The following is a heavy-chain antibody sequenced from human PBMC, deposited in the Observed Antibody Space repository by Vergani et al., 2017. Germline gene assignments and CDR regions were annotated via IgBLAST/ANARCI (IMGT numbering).Heavy chain of an antibody. Sequence: EVQLVESGGGLVQPGGSLRLSCAASGFTFSSYDMHWVRQATGKGLEWVSAIGTAGDTYYPGSVKGRFTISRENAKNSLYLQMNSLRAGDTAVYYCAREGEDYYGSGSGAVDIWGQGTMVTVSS. CDR2: IGTAGDT. CDR3: AREGEDYYGSGSGAVDI. J-gene: IGHJ3*02. CDR1: GFTFSSYD. D-gene: IGHD3-10*01. V-gene: IGHV3-13*01.